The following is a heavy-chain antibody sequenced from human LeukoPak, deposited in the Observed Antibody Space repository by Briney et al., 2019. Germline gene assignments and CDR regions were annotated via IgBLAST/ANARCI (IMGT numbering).Heavy chain of an antibody. CDR1: GFTFDDYA. CDR2: ISWNSGSI. Sequence: PGGSLRLSCAASGFTFDDYAMHWVRQAPGKGLEWVSGISWNSGSIGYADSVKGRFTISRDNAKNSLYLQMNSLRAEDTALYYCAKDCGRYYYGMGVWGQGTTVTVSS. J-gene: IGHJ6*02. D-gene: IGHD1-26*01. V-gene: IGHV3-9*01. CDR3: AKDCGRYYYGMGV.